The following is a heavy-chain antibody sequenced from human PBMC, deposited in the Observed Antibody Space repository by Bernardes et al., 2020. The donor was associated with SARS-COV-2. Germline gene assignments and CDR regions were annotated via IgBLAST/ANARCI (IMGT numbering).Heavy chain of an antibody. D-gene: IGHD3-3*01. J-gene: IGHJ6*02. CDR2: IRGSGGST. V-gene: IGHV3-23*01. CDR3: AKASVFTIFGVVIKTDYGMDV. Sequence: GGSLRLSCAASGFTFSSSAMSWVRQAPGKGLEWVSAIRGSGGSTYYADSVKGRFTISRDNSKNTLYLQMNSLRAEDTAVYYCAKASVFTIFGVVIKTDYGMDVWGQGTTVTVSS. CDR1: GFTFSSSA.